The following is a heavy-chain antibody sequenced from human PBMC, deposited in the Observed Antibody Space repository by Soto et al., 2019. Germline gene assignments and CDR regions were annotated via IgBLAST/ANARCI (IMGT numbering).Heavy chain of an antibody. V-gene: IGHV3-30-3*01. Sequence: VGSLRLSCAASGFTFSSYAMHWVRQAPGKGLEWVAVISYDGSNKYYADSVEGRFTISRDNSKNTLYLQMNSLRAEDTAVYYCASRPRQQHLDYWGQGTPVTVSS. CDR1: GFTFSSYA. D-gene: IGHD6-13*01. CDR2: ISYDGSNK. CDR3: ASRPRQQHLDY. J-gene: IGHJ4*02.